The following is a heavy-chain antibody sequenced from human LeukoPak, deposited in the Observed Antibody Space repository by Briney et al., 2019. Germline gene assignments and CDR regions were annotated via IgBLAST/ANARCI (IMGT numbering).Heavy chain of an antibody. V-gene: IGHV4-61*02. CDR3: ARDGWGDGYAFDY. CDR1: GGSISSGSYY. D-gene: IGHD5-24*01. J-gene: IGHJ4*02. CDR2: IYPSGST. Sequence: SETLSLTCTVSGGSISSGSYYWTWLRQSAGKGLEWIGRIYPSGSTIYNPSLTSRVTISVDTSKNQFSLKLSSVTAADTAVYYCARDGWGDGYAFDYWGQGTLVTVS.